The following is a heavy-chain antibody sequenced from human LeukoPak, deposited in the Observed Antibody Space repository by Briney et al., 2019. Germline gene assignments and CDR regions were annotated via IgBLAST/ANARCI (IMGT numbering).Heavy chain of an antibody. V-gene: IGHV3-48*03. Sequence: GGSQRLSXAASGFTFSSYEMNWVRQAPGKGLEWVSYISSSGSTIYYADSVKGRFTISRDNAKNSLYLQMNSLRAEDTAVYYCARDYLSGGGFDYWGQGTLVTVSS. CDR1: GFTFSSYE. D-gene: IGHD3-10*01. CDR3: ARDYLSGGGFDY. CDR2: ISSSGSTI. J-gene: IGHJ4*02.